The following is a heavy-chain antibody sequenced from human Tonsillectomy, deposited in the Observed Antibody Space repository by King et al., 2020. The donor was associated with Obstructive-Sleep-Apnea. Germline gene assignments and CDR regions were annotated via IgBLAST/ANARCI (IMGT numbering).Heavy chain of an antibody. D-gene: IGHD2-2*01. V-gene: IGHV1-46*01. J-gene: IGHJ4*02. CDR1: GYTFTNYY. CDR2: INPSGGST. CDR3: ARESYCSTISCFNYFDF. Sequence: QLVQSGAEVKKPGASVKVSCKASGYTFTNYYMHWVRQAPGQGLEWMSIINPSGGSTVYAQDFQGRVTMTSDTSTSTIYMELSSLRSEDTAVYYCARESYCSTISCFNYFDFWGQGTLVTVSS.